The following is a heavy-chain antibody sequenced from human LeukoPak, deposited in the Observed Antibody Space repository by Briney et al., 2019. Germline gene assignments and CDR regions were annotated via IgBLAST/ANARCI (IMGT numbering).Heavy chain of an antibody. CDR3: ARGPGMTIPASVENYYYGMDV. CDR1: GYTFTSYD. V-gene: IGHV1-8*01. J-gene: IGHJ6*02. CDR2: MNPNSGNT. D-gene: IGHD2-2*01. Sequence: ASVKVSCKASGYTFTSYDINWVRQATGQGLEWMGWMNPNSGNTGYAQKFQGRVTMTRNTSISTAYMELSSLRSEDTAVYYCARGPGMTIPASVENYYYGMDVWGQGTTVTVSS.